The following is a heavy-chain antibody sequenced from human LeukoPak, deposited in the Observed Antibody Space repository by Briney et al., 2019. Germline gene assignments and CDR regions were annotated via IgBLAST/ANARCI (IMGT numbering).Heavy chain of an antibody. V-gene: IGHV3-30-3*01. CDR2: ISYDGSNK. D-gene: IGHD2-8*01. J-gene: IGHJ4*02. CDR1: GFTFSSYA. CDR3: AKEGHKHGIPYFDC. Sequence: GGSLRLSCAASGFTFSSYAMHWVRQAPGKGLEWVAVISYDGSNKYYADSVKGRFTISRDNSKNTLYLQMNSLRAEDTAVYYCAKEGHKHGIPYFDCWGQGALVTVSS.